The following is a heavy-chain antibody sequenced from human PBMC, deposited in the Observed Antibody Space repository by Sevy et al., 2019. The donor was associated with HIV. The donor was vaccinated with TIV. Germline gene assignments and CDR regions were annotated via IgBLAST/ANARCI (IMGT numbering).Heavy chain of an antibody. Sequence: GGSLRLSCAASGFTFTYAWMSWVRQAPGKGLEWVGRIKSRPAGGTTDYAATVKGRFTISRDDSKNTLYLQMNSLKTEDSAVYYCATDPIIVLLVTDGMDVWGQRTTVTVSS. J-gene: IGHJ6*02. V-gene: IGHV3-15*01. CDR2: IKSRPAGGTT. D-gene: IGHD2-8*01. CDR1: GFTFTYAW. CDR3: ATDPIIVLLVTDGMDV.